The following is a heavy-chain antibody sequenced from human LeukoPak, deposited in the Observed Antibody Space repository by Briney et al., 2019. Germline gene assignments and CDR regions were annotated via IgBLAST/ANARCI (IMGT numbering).Heavy chain of an antibody. Sequence: GGSLRLSCAASGFTVSSNYMSWVRQAPGKGLEWVSVIYSGGSTYYADSVKGRFTISRDNSKNTLYLQMNSLRAEDTAGYYCESGGIEAAGTSDPLDPWGQGTQVTVSS. CDR2: IYSGGST. CDR1: GFTVSSNY. V-gene: IGHV3-66*01. D-gene: IGHD6-13*01. J-gene: IGHJ5*02. CDR3: ESGGIEAAGTSDPLDP.